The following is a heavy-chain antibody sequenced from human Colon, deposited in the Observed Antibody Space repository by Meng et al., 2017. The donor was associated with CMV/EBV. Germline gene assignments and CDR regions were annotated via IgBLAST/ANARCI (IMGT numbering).Heavy chain of an antibody. Sequence: GGSLRLSCAASGFTFSSYDMHWVRQPTGKGLEWVSVIGSNGDTYYPDSVKGRLTISRENAKNSLYLQMNNLRAGDTAVYYCVRGLGIWGQGTLVTVSS. V-gene: IGHV3-13*01. CDR3: VRGLGI. J-gene: IGHJ3*02. CDR2: IGSNGDT. CDR1: GFTFSSYD.